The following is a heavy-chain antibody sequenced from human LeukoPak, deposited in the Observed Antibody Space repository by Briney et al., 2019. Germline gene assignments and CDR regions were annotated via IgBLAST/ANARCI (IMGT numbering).Heavy chain of an antibody. D-gene: IGHD3-16*02. Sequence: PGGSLRLSCAASGFTFSSYAMSWVRQAPGKGLEWVSAISGSGGSTYYADSVKGRFTISRDNSKNTLYLQMNSLRAEDTAVYYCAKDRRLRLGELSFDYWGQGTLVTVSS. CDR1: GFTFSSYA. V-gene: IGHV3-23*01. J-gene: IGHJ4*02. CDR3: AKDRRLRLGELSFDY. CDR2: ISGSGGST.